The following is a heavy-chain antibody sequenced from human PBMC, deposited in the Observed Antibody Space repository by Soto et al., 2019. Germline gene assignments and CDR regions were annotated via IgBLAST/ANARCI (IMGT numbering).Heavy chain of an antibody. D-gene: IGHD6-19*01. Sequence: GGSLRLSCAASGFTFSSYSMNWVRQAPGKGLEWVSSISSSSSYIYYADSVKGRFTISRDDAKNSLYLQMNSLRAEDTAVYYCARDGYSSGWYDSDGMDVWGQGTTVTVSS. CDR1: GFTFSSYS. CDR2: ISSSSSYI. V-gene: IGHV3-21*01. CDR3: ARDGYSSGWYDSDGMDV. J-gene: IGHJ6*02.